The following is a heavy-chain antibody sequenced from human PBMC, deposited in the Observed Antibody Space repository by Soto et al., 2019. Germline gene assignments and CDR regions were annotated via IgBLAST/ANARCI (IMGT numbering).Heavy chain of an antibody. D-gene: IGHD3-3*01. Sequence: SDTLALTCTVSGASINNGDYYWRWIRQPPGKGLEWIGYIYYSGTTYYNSSFKSRVTISIDTSKNQFSLKLSSVTAADTAVYYCARRFGPRAFDIWGQGTLVTVS. J-gene: IGHJ3*02. V-gene: IGHV4-30-4*02. CDR1: GASINNGDYY. CDR2: IYYSGTT. CDR3: ARRFGPRAFDI.